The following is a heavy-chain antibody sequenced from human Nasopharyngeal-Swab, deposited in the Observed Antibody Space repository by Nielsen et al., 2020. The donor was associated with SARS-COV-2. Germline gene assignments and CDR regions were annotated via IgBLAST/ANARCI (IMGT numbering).Heavy chain of an antibody. CDR1: GFTFSTYW. CDR2: INSEGSST. D-gene: IGHD2-2*01. CDR3: ARDLDCSSSDCYLDAFDI. V-gene: IGHV3-74*01. Sequence: GESLKISCAASGFTFSTYWMHWVRQAPGKGLVWVSRINSEGSSTTYADSVKGRFTISRGNAKNTLSLQMNSLRVEDTAVYYCARDLDCSSSDCYLDAFDIWGQGTAVTVSS. J-gene: IGHJ3*02.